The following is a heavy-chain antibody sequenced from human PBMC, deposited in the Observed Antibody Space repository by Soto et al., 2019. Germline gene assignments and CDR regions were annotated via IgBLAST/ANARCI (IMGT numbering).Heavy chain of an antibody. CDR3: ARGRAAYAVDYFDP. CDR2: IIGNGADA. D-gene: IGHD4-17*01. J-gene: IGHJ5*02. CDR1: QFTFSNYA. V-gene: IGHV3-23*01. Sequence: GGSLRLSCAASQFTFSNYAMTWVRQAPGKGLEWVSSIIGNGADAYYADSVKDRFTISRDNPKNTVYLQMHSLRAEDTAVYFCARGRAAYAVDYFDPWGQGTLVTVSS.